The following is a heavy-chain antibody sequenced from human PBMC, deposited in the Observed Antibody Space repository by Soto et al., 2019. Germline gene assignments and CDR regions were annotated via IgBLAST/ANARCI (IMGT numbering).Heavy chain of an antibody. D-gene: IGHD2-2*01. Sequence: QVQLVQSGAEVKKPGSSVKVSCKASGGTFSSYTISWVRQAPGQGLEWMGRIIPMLGVANYAQKFQGRVTLTADKSSSTDYMELSSLRSDDTAVYYCASSVEGYCFTPSCFGYFDSWGQGTLVTVSS. J-gene: IGHJ4*02. V-gene: IGHV1-69*02. CDR2: IIPMLGVA. CDR1: GGTFSSYT. CDR3: ASSVEGYCFTPSCFGYFDS.